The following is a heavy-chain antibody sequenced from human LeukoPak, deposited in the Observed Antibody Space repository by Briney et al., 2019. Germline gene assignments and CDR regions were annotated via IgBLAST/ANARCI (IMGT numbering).Heavy chain of an antibody. CDR3: VRHVTTGFNLFEY. J-gene: IGHJ4*02. CDR1: GASISDYY. D-gene: IGHD5-24*01. CDR2: FYFSGTS. V-gene: IGHV4-59*08. Sequence: PWGALSLTCTGSGASISDYYWSWVRQSPGKGLEWIGYFYFSGTSTFNPSLQSRGTMAVDASKNHFSLKLISVPAADTAVYCCVRHVTTGFNLFEYWGQGTLVTVSS.